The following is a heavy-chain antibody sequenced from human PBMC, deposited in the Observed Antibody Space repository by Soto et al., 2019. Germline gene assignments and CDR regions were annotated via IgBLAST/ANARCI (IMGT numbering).Heavy chain of an antibody. CDR3: AWGFFISGCYLPGIDY. D-gene: IGHD3-22*01. J-gene: IGHJ4*01. CDR2: ISYDGSNK. CDR1: GFTFSSYA. V-gene: IGHV3-30-3*01. Sequence: QVQLVESGGGVVQPGRSLRLSCAASGFTFSSYAMHWVRQAPGKGLEWVAVISYDGSNKYYADSVKGRFTLSRDNSKNRLDLQVNGVRADELAVYYWAWGFFISGCYLPGIDYCGQGTLVTVSS.